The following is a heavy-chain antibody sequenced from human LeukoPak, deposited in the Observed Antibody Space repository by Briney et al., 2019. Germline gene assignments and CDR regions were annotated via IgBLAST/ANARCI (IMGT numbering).Heavy chain of an antibody. CDR3: ARHKDDFWSGYSRFDP. J-gene: IGHJ5*02. V-gene: IGHV5-51*01. D-gene: IGHD3-3*01. CDR2: IYPGDSDT. Sequence: GESLKISCKGSGYSFTSYWIGWVRQMPGKGLEWMGIIYPGDSDTRYSPSFQGQVTISADKSISTAYLQWSSLKASDTAIYYCARHKDDFWSGYSRFDPWGQGTLVTVSS. CDR1: GYSFTSYW.